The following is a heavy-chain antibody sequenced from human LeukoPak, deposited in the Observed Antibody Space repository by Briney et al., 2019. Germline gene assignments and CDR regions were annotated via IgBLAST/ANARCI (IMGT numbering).Heavy chain of an antibody. CDR1: GYTFTGYY. CDR3: ARDLAAAQHNCFDP. J-gene: IGHJ5*02. Sequence: GASVKVSCKASGYTFTGYYMHWVRQAPGQGLEWMGWINPNSGGTNYAQKFQGRVTMTRDTSISTAYMELSRLRSDDTAVYYCARDLAAAQHNCFDPWGQGTLVTVSS. D-gene: IGHD6-13*01. CDR2: INPNSGGT. V-gene: IGHV1-2*02.